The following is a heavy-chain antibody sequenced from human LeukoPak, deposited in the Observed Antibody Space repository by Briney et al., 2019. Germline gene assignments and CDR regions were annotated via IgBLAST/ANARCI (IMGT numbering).Heavy chain of an antibody. CDR1: GYSISSGYY. Sequence: PSETLSLTCTVSGYSISSGYYWGWIRQPPGKGLEWIGSIYHSGSTYYNPSLKSRVTISVDTSRNQFSLKLSSVTAADTAVYYCAREIGGSSWYYFDYWGQGTLVTVSS. CDR2: IYHSGST. D-gene: IGHD6-13*01. V-gene: IGHV4-38-2*02. J-gene: IGHJ4*02. CDR3: AREIGGSSWYYFDY.